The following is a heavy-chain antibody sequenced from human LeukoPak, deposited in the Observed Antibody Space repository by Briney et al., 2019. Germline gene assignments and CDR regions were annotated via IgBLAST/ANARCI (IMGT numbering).Heavy chain of an antibody. D-gene: IGHD4-17*01. V-gene: IGHV4-39*01. J-gene: IGHJ4*02. Sequence: PSETLSLTCTVSGGSISSSSYYWGWIRQPPGKGLEWIGSIYYSGSTYYNPSLKSRVTISVDTSKNQFSLKLSSVTAADTAGYYCARHQSATVTQLFDYWGQGTLDTVSS. CDR2: IYYSGST. CDR1: GGSISSSSYY. CDR3: ARHQSATVTQLFDY.